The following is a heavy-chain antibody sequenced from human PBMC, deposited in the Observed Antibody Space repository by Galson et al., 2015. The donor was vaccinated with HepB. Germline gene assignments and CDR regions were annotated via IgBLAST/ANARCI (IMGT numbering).Heavy chain of an antibody. CDR1: GYTFTSYA. CDR2: INAGNGNT. V-gene: IGHV1-3*01. Sequence: SVKVSCKASGYTFTSYAMHWVRQAPGQRLEWMGWINAGNGNTKYSQKFQGRVTITRDTSASTAYMELSSLRSEDTAVYYCARGWLLLRGGFDYWGQGTLVTVSS. D-gene: IGHD3-22*01. CDR3: ARGWLLLRGGFDY. J-gene: IGHJ4*02.